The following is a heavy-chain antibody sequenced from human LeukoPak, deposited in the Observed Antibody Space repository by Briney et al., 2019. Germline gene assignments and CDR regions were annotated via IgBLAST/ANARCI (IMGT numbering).Heavy chain of an antibody. J-gene: IGHJ3*02. CDR1: GYTFTSYG. V-gene: IGHV1-18*01. Sequence: ASVKVSCKASGYTFTSYGISWVRQAPGQGLEWMGWISAYNGNTNYAQKLQGRVTMTTDTSTSTAYMELRSLRSDDTAVYYCATSSTHYCGGDCYHEGDAFDIWGQGTMVTVSS. D-gene: IGHD2-21*02. CDR3: ATSSTHYCGGDCYHEGDAFDI. CDR2: ISAYNGNT.